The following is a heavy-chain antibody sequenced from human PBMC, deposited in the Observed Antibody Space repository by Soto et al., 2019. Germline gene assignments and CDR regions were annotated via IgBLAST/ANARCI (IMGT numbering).Heavy chain of an antibody. CDR3: ARAVAVAADFDY. D-gene: IGHD6-19*01. Sequence: ASVKVSCKASGYTFTNHAIHWVRQAPGQGLEWMGWINAGKGDTKYPQRFQGRVTITRDTSASTAYMELSSLRSEDTAVYYCARAVAVAADFDYWGQGTLVTV. CDR1: GYTFTNHA. V-gene: IGHV1-3*01. CDR2: INAGKGDT. J-gene: IGHJ4*02.